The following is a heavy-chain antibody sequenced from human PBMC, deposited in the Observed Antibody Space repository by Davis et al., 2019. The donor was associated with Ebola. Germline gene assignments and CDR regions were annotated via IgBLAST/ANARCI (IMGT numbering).Heavy chain of an antibody. CDR2: INPSGGST. D-gene: IGHD6-6*01. J-gene: IGHJ4*02. Sequence: ASVKVSCKASGYTFTSYYMHWVRQAPGQGLEWMGIINPSGGSTSYAQKFQGRVTMTRDTSTSTVYMELSSLRSDDMAVYYCAREVSRGEGSSSEREFDYWGQGTLVTVSS. CDR1: GYTFTSYY. CDR3: AREVSRGEGSSSEREFDY. V-gene: IGHV1-46*01.